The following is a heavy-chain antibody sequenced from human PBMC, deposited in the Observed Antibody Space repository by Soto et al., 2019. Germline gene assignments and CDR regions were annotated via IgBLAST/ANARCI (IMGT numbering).Heavy chain of an antibody. J-gene: IGHJ4*02. CDR1: AFAFRNYD. CDR3: ANSGTQIVDY. Sequence: PGGSLRLSCAASAFAFRNYDMHWVRQAPGQGLEWVASISFDGSNKYYAASVRGRFTISRDNSRNTLSLQMNSLRIEDTAVYYCANSGTQIVDYWGRGALVTVSS. V-gene: IGHV3-30-3*01. CDR2: ISFDGSNK. D-gene: IGHD1-1*01.